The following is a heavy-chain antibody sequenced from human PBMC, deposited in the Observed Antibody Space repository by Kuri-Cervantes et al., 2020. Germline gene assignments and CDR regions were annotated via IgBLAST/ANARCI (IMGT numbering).Heavy chain of an antibody. CDR1: AFTFSNYD. CDR3: ARDPQDGYKRAYDY. D-gene: IGHD5-24*01. V-gene: IGHV3-13*01. Sequence: GESLKISCAASAFTFSNYDMHWVRQATGKGLEWVSVVGTAGDTYYPGSVKGRFTISRDNAKNTLYLQMNSLRAEDTAVYYCARDPQDGYKRAYDYWGQGTLVTVSS. CDR2: VGTAGDT. J-gene: IGHJ4*02.